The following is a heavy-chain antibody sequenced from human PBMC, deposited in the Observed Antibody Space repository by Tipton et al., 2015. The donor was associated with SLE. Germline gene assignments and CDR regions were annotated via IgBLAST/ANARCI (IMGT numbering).Heavy chain of an antibody. Sequence: TLSLTCTVSGGSISSSSYYWGWIRQPPGKGLEWIGSIYYSGSTYYTPSLKSRVTISVDTSKNQFSLNLSSLTAADTAVYYCATCSSSWPYYFDYWGQGTPVTVSS. J-gene: IGHJ4*02. CDR3: ATCSSSWPYYFDY. CDR2: IYYSGST. V-gene: IGHV4-39*01. D-gene: IGHD6-13*01. CDR1: GGSISSSSYY.